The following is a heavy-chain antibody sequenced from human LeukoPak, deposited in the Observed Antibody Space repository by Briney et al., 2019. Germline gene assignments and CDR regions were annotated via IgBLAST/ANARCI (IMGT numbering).Heavy chain of an antibody. D-gene: IGHD3-22*01. CDR2: IYYSGST. V-gene: IGHV4-59*01. J-gene: IGHJ5*02. CDR3: ARDRYYYDSSGWNGFDP. CDR1: GGSISSYY. Sequence: PSETLSLTCTVSGGSISSYYWSWIRQPPGKGLEWIGYIYYSGSTNYNPSLKSRVTISVDTSKNQFSLKLSSVTAADTAVYYCARDRYYYDSSGWNGFDPWGQGSLVTVSS.